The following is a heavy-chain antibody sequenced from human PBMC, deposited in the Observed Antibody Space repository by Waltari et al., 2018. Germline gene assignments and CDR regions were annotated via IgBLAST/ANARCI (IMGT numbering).Heavy chain of an antibody. CDR1: GGSISSGSYY. J-gene: IGHJ4*02. Sequence: QVQLQESGPGLVKPSQTLSLTCTVSGGSISSGSYYWSWIRQPAGKGLEWIGRIYTSGSTTYNPSLKSRVTISIDTSKNQFSLNLSSLTAADTAVYYCARGSWMANNFDYWGQGTLVTVSS. CDR2: IYTSGST. D-gene: IGHD5-12*01. CDR3: ARGSWMANNFDY. V-gene: IGHV4-61*02.